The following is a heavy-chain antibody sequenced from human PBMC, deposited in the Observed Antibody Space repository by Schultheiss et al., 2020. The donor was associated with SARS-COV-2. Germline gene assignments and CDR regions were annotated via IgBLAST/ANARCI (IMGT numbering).Heavy chain of an antibody. V-gene: IGHV1-69*10. J-gene: IGHJ3*02. Sequence: SVKVSCKASGGTFSSYAISWVRQARGQRLEWIGWIVVGSGNTNYAQKFQGRVTITADKSTSTAYMELSRLRSDDTAVYYCARNGEDYGEAFDIWGQGTMVTVSS. CDR3: ARNGEDYGEAFDI. D-gene: IGHD4-17*01. CDR2: IVVGSGNT. CDR1: GGTFSSYA.